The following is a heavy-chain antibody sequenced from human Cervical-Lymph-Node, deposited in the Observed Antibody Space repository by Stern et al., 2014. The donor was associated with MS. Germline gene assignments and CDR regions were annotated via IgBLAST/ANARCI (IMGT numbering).Heavy chain of an antibody. CDR3: ARDDRTSWYGGMPH. D-gene: IGHD6-13*01. Sequence: VQLVESGGGAVQPGRSLRLSCATSGFTFSGYGLYLVRPAPGQGLERVAISWSDGTKEDYADSVKGRFTISRDNSKNTLYLQMTSLRAEDTAVYYCARDDRTSWYGGMPHWGQGTLVTVSS. J-gene: IGHJ4*02. CDR1: GFTFSGYG. V-gene: IGHV3-33*01. CDR2: SWSDGTKE.